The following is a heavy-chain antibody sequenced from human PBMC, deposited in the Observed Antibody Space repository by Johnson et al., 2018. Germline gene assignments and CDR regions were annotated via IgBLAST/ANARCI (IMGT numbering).Heavy chain of an antibody. CDR1: GFTFSSYA. Sequence: VQLVECGGGVVRRGRSLRLSGAASGFTFSSYAMHWVRQAPGKGLEWVAVISYDGSNKYYADSVKGRFTISRDNAKNTLYQEMNSLRAEDTAVYYCARDLPLDVWGKGTTVTVSS. V-gene: IGHV3-30-3*01. CDR2: ISYDGSNK. J-gene: IGHJ6*04. CDR3: ARDLPLDV.